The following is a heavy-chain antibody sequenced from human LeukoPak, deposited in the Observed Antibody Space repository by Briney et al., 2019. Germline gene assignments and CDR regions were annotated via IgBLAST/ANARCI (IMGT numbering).Heavy chain of an antibody. CDR3: ARAYVEPKYGGGLYYYYMDV. CDR1: GFTFSSYA. D-gene: IGHD4-23*01. CDR2: VSDSGAST. J-gene: IGHJ6*03. V-gene: IGHV3-23*01. Sequence: GGSLRLSCAASGFTFSSYAMIWVRQAPGKGLEWISVVSDSGASTYYANSVKGRFTIYRDNSKNTLYLQMNSLRADDTAVYYCARAYVEPKYGGGLYYYYMDVWGKGTTVTVSS.